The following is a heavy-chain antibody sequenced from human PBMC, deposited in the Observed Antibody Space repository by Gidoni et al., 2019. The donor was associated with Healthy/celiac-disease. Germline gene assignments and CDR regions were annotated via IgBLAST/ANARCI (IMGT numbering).Heavy chain of an antibody. D-gene: IGHD3-3*01. CDR3: AKDSGDYYYYGMDV. Sequence: EVQLVESGGGLVQPGSYLRLSCASSGFPFDDYAMHWVRQAPGKGLEWVSGISWNSGSIGYADSVKGRFTISRDNAKNSLYLQMNSLRAEDTALYYCAKDSGDYYYYGMDVWGQGTTVTVSS. J-gene: IGHJ6*02. CDR2: ISWNSGSI. CDR1: GFPFDDYA. V-gene: IGHV3-9*01.